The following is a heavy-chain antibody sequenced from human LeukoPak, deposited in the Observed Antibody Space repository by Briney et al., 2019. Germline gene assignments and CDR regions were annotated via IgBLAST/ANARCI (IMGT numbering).Heavy chain of an antibody. CDR1: GFTFSSYW. CDR2: VKGDGSST. V-gene: IGHV3-74*01. J-gene: IGHJ3*02. Sequence: GGSLRLSCAASGFTFSSYWMHWVRQVPGKGLVWVSRVKGDGSSTSYADSVKGRFSISRDNAKNTLYLQMNSLRAEDTAVYYCAKNGSTYPRVDDAFDIWGQGTMVTVSS. D-gene: IGHD2-2*01. CDR3: AKNGSTYPRVDDAFDI.